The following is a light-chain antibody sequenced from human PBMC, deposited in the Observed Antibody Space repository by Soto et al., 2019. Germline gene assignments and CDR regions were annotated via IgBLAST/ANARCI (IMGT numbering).Light chain of an antibody. Sequence: EIVLTQSPGTQSLSPGARATLSGRASQSVSNNYLAWYQQKPGQAPRLLIYGESNRATGIPDRFSGSGSGTDFTLTISRLEPEDFAVYYCPQYGSSGTVGQGTQVEIK. CDR1: QSVSNNY. CDR3: PQYGSSGT. CDR2: GES. V-gene: IGKV3-20*01. J-gene: IGKJ1*01.